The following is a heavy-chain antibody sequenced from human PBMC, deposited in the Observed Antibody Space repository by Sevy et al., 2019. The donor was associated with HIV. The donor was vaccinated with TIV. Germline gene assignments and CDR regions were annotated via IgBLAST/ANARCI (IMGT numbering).Heavy chain of an antibody. CDR3: ARRGQGDILTGYPSDY. J-gene: IGHJ4*02. CDR2: INPNSGGT. V-gene: IGHV1-2*02. CDR1: GYTFTGYY. D-gene: IGHD3-9*01. Sequence: ASVKVSCKASGYTFTGYYIHWVRQAPGQGLEWMGWINPNSGGTNYAQKFQGRVTMTRDTSISTAYMELSRLRSDDTAVYYCARRGQGDILTGYPSDYWGQGTLVTVSS.